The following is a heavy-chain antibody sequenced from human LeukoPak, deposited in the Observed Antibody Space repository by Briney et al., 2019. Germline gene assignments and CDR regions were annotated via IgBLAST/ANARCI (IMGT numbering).Heavy chain of an antibody. CDR3: ARFDYGDYWFDP. CDR1: GGSISSYY. CDR2: IYHSGST. V-gene: IGHV4-59*12. Sequence: PSETLSLTCTVSGGSISSYYWSWIRQPPGKGLEWIGYIYHSGSTYYNPSLKSRATISVDRSKNQFSLKLSSVTAADTAVYYCARFDYGDYWFDPWGQGTLVTVSS. J-gene: IGHJ5*02. D-gene: IGHD4-17*01.